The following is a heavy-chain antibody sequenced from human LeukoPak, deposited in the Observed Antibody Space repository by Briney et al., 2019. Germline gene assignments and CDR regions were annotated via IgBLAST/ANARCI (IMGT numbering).Heavy chain of an antibody. CDR1: GFTFSSYA. J-gene: IGHJ4*02. D-gene: IGHD3-10*01. CDR2: ISGSGGST. V-gene: IGHV3-23*01. Sequence: GASLRLSCAASGFTFSSYAMSWVRQAPGKGLEWVSAISGSGGSTYYADSVKGRFTISRDNSKNTLYLQMNSLRAEGTAVYYCAKDRFDSAHHNWGQGTLVTVSS. CDR3: AKDRFDSAHHN.